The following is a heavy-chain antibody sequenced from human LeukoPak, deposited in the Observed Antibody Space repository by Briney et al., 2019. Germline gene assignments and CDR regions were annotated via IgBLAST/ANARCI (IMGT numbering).Heavy chain of an antibody. CDR1: GYTFTSYG. CDR3: ARDPSPTVTTKLDY. J-gene: IGHJ4*02. CDR2: IIPILGIA. Sequence: ASVKVSCKASGYTFTSYGISWVRQAPGQGLEWMGRIIPILGIANYAQKFQGRVTITADKSTSTAYMELSSLRSEDTAVYYCARDPSPTVTTKLDYWGQGTLVTVSS. D-gene: IGHD4-17*01. V-gene: IGHV1-69*04.